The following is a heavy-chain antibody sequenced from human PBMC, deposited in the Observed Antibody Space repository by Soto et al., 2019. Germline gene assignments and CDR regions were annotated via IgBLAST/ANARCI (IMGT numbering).Heavy chain of an antibody. J-gene: IGHJ5*02. V-gene: IGHV5-51*01. CDR2: IYPGDSDT. CDR3: ARHLCIAGARRFWFDP. CDR1: GYIFTSYW. D-gene: IGHD1-26*01. Sequence: GESLKISCKGSGYIFTSYWIGWVRQMPGKGLEWMGIIYPGDSDTRYSPSFQGQVTISADKSISTAYLQWSSLKASDTAMYYCARHLCIAGARRFWFDPCGQLSLVPVSA.